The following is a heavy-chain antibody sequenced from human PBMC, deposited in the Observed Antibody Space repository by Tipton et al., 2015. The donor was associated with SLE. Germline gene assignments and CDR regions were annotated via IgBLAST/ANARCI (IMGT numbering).Heavy chain of an antibody. V-gene: IGHV3-9*01. CDR3: ARAAGSYYEGSYYAGGQYCQH. CDR2: IGYNGGTS. J-gene: IGHJ1*01. CDR1: GFTFEDYA. Sequence: SLRLSCTASGFTFEDYAMFWVRLVPGRGLEWVAGIGYNGGTSGHADSVEGRFTISRDNAKNSLYLRMDSLRPEDSALYYCARAAGSYYEGSYYAGGQYCQHWGQGTLVIVSS. D-gene: IGHD3-10*01.